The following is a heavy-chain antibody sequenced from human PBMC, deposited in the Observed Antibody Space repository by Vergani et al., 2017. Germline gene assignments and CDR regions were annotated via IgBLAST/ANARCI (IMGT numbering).Heavy chain of an antibody. D-gene: IGHD6-13*01. J-gene: IGHJ4*02. CDR1: GGTFSSYA. V-gene: IGHV1-69*04. Sequence: QVQLVQSGAEVKKPGASVKVSCKASGGTFSSYAISWVRQAPGQGLEWMGRIIPILGIANYAQKFQGRVTITADKSTSPAYMELSSLRSEDTAVYYCAREAGIAAAEFDYGGQGTLVTVSS. CDR3: AREAGIAAAEFDY. CDR2: IIPILGIA.